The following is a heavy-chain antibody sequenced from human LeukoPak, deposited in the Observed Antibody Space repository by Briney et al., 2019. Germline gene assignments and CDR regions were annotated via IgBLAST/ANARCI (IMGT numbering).Heavy chain of an antibody. CDR2: ISDHGGIT. V-gene: IGHV3-74*01. CDR3: ARDLSGYSDY. CDR1: GFTLSNYW. D-gene: IGHD2-15*01. Sequence: GGSLRLSCAASGFTLSNYWMHWVRQAPGKGLVWVSRISDHGGITNFADSVKGRFGISRDTAKNTLYLEMNSLRVEDTAVYYCARDLSGYSDYWGQGALVTVSS. J-gene: IGHJ4*02.